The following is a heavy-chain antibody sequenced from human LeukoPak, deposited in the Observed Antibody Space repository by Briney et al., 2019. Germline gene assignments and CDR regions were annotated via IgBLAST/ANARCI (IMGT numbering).Heavy chain of an antibody. CDR1: GYTFTGYY. D-gene: IGHD2-2*01. CDR2: INPYSGGT. V-gene: IGHV1-2*02. Sequence: GASVKVSCKASGYTFTGYYMHWVRQAPGQGLEWMGWINPYSGGTNYAQKLQGRVTMTTDTSTSTAYMELRSLRSDDTAVYYCARADYCSSTSCPPHYFDYWGQGTLVTVSS. J-gene: IGHJ4*02. CDR3: ARADYCSSTSCPPHYFDY.